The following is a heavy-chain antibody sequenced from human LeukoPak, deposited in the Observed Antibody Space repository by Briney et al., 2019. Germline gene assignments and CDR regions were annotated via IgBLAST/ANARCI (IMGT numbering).Heavy chain of an antibody. V-gene: IGHV1-18*01. CDR1: GYTFTSYG. CDR3: ARDRGYGSLGGYYYYMDV. D-gene: IGHD5-12*01. Sequence: ASVKVSCKASGYTFTSYGISWVRQAPGQGLEWMGWISAYNGNTNYAQKLQGRVTMTTATSTSTAYMELRSLRSDDTAVYYCARDRGYGSLGGYYYYMDVWGKGTTVTVSS. J-gene: IGHJ6*03. CDR2: ISAYNGNT.